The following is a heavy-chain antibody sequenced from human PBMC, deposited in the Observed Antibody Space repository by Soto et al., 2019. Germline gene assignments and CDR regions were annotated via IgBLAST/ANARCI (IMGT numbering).Heavy chain of an antibody. J-gene: IGHJ6*02. D-gene: IGHD5-18*01. Sequence: QVQLVQSGAEVKKPGASVKVSCKASGYTFTTYGISWVRQAPGQGLEWMGWISSYNDNTNYAQKLQGRVTMTTDTPTRTAYMELRGLRSDDTAVYYCARDGFYAGLGRYSYGYSRPRYSGMDVWGQGTTVTVSS. V-gene: IGHV1-18*01. CDR1: GYTFTTYG. CDR3: ARDGFYAGLGRYSYGYSRPRYSGMDV. CDR2: ISSYNDNT.